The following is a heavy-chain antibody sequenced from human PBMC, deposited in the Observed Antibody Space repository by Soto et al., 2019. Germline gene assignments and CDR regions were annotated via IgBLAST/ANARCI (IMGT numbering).Heavy chain of an antibody. CDR2: ISSSSSTI. CDR3: ARDELWGYYYDSSGPFDY. Sequence: GGSLRLSCAASGFTFSSYSMNWVRQAPGKGLEWVSYISSSSSTIYYADSVKGRFTISRDNAKNSLYLQMNSLRDEDTAVYYCARDELWGYYYDSSGPFDYWGQGTLVTVSS. J-gene: IGHJ4*02. D-gene: IGHD3-22*01. V-gene: IGHV3-48*02. CDR1: GFTFSSYS.